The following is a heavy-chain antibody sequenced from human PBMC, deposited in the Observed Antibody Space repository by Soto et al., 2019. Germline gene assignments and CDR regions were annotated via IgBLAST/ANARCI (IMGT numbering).Heavy chain of an antibody. Sequence: QVQLQESGPGLVKPSQTLSLTCTVSGGSISSGDYYWSWIRQPPGKGLEWIGYIYYSGSTYYNPSLKSRVTISVDTSKNQFSLKLSSVTAADTAVYYCARDLYDILTGYFYYGMDVWGQGTTVTVSS. CDR1: GGSISSGDYY. CDR3: ARDLYDILTGYFYYGMDV. J-gene: IGHJ6*02. D-gene: IGHD3-9*01. CDR2: IYYSGST. V-gene: IGHV4-30-4*01.